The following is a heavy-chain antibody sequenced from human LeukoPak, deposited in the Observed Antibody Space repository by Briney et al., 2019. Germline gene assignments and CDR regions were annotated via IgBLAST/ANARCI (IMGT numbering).Heavy chain of an antibody. Sequence: PGGSLRLSCAASRFTVSSNYLSWVRQAPRKGLEWVSAISSSSSYIDYADSVKGRFTISRDNAKNTLYLQMNRLRAEDTAVYYCAKGSRGSCSRTYCYPFDYWGQGTLVTVSS. D-gene: IGHD2-2*01. CDR3: AKGSRGSCSRTYCYPFDY. CDR1: RFTVSSNY. CDR2: ISSSSSYI. V-gene: IGHV3-21*04. J-gene: IGHJ4*02.